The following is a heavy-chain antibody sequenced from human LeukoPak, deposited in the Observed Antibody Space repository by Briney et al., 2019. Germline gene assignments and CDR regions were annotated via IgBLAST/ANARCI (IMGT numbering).Heavy chain of an antibody. CDR3: ARLPMVRGVTEYYFDY. V-gene: IGHV4-39*07. CDR1: GGSISSSSYY. CDR2: IYCSGST. J-gene: IGHJ4*02. Sequence: SETLSLTCTVSGGSISSSSYYRGWIRQPPGKGLEWIGSIYCSGSTYYNPSLKSRVTISVDTSKNQFSLKLSSVTAADTAVYYCARLPMVRGVTEYYFDYWGQGTLVTVSS. D-gene: IGHD3-10*01.